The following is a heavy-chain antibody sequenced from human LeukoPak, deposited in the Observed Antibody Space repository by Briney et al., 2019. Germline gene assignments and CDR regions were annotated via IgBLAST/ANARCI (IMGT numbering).Heavy chain of an antibody. Sequence: SETLSLTCTVSCGSVSCYYRRLIRPPPGEGLGLSWIIYYSGSTNYNPSLTSRVTISVDTSKNQFTLKLSSVTAADTAVYYCARDQGHGYNWNYDWFDPWGQGTLVTVSS. D-gene: IGHD1-7*01. J-gene: IGHJ5*02. CDR2: IYYSGST. V-gene: IGHV4-59*02. CDR1: CGSVSCYY. CDR3: ARDQGHGYNWNYDWFDP.